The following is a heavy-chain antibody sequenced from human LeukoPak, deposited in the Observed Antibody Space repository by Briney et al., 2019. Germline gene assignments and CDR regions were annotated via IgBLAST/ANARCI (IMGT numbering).Heavy chain of an antibody. CDR1: GYSFTTYW. CDR2: IYPGDSDT. Sequence: GESLKISCKGSGYSFTTYWVGWVRQMPGKGLEWMGIIYPGDSDTRYSPSFQGQVTISADKSISTAYLRWSSLKASDTAMYYCARLFPYGIAVAGTLDYWGQGTLVTVSS. CDR3: ARLFPYGIAVAGTLDY. J-gene: IGHJ4*02. V-gene: IGHV5-51*01. D-gene: IGHD6-19*01.